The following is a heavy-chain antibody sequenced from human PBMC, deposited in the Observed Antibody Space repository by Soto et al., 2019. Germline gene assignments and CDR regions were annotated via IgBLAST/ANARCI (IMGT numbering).Heavy chain of an antibody. J-gene: IGHJ6*02. Sequence: EVQLVESGGGLVQPGGSLRLSCAASGFTFSSYSMNWVRQAPGKGLEWVSYISSSSSTIYYADSVKGRFTISRDNAKNSLYLQMNSLRDEDTVVYYCARGGGLRGYYYYYGMDVWGQGTTVTVSS. D-gene: IGHD5-12*01. CDR1: GFTFSSYS. CDR2: ISSSSSTI. V-gene: IGHV3-48*02. CDR3: ARGGGLRGYYYYYGMDV.